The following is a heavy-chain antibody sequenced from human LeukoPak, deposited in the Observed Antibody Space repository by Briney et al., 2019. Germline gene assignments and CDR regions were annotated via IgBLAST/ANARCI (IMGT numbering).Heavy chain of an antibody. J-gene: IGHJ4*02. Sequence: PSETLSLTCTVSGGSISSGSYYWSWIRQPAGKGLEWIGRIYTSGSTNYNPSLKSRVTMSVDTSKNQFSLKLSSVTAADTAVYYCAGVYGISHYWGQGTLVTVSS. CDR1: GGSISSGSYY. V-gene: IGHV4-61*02. CDR3: AGVYGISHY. CDR2: IYTSGST. D-gene: IGHD3-10*01.